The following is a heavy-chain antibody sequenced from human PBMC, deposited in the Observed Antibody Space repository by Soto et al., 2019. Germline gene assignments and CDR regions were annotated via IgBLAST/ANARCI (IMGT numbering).Heavy chain of an antibody. CDR3: ARRLPAAGTDRYYYYGMDV. D-gene: IGHD6-13*01. CDR2: IIPIFGTA. V-gene: IGHV1-69*06. CDR1: GGTFSSYA. Sequence: ASVKVSCKASGGTFSSYAISWARQAPGQGLEWMGGIIPIFGTANYAQKFQGRVTITADKSTSTAYMELSSPRSEDTAVYYCARRLPAAGTDRYYYYGMDVWGQGTTVTVSS. J-gene: IGHJ6*02.